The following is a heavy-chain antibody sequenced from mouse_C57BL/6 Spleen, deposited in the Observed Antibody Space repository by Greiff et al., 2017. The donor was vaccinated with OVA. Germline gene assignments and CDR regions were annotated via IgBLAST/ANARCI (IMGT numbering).Heavy chain of an antibody. D-gene: IGHD1-1*01. CDR3: ARDIYYYGSSYAFYAMDY. CDR2: IWTGGGT. Sequence: QVQLKESGPGLVAPSQSLSITCTVSGFSLTSYAISWVRQPPGKGLEWLGVIWTGGGTNYNSALKSRLSISKDNSKSQVFLKMNSLQTDDTARYYCARDIYYYGSSYAFYAMDYWGQGTSVTVSS. J-gene: IGHJ4*01. CDR1: GFSLTSYA. V-gene: IGHV2-9-1*01.